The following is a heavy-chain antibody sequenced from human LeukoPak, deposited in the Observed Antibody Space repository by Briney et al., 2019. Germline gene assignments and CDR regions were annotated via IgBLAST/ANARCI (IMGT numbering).Heavy chain of an antibody. Sequence: PGGSLRLSCAASGFTFSDYYMSWIRQAPGKGLEWVSYISSSGSTIYYADSVKGRFTISRDNAKNSLYLQMNSLRAEDTAVYYCARDGGRVVAATRSSAFDIWGQGTMVTVSS. J-gene: IGHJ3*02. CDR3: ARDGGRVVAATRSSAFDI. D-gene: IGHD2-15*01. V-gene: IGHV3-11*01. CDR1: GFTFSDYY. CDR2: ISSSGSTI.